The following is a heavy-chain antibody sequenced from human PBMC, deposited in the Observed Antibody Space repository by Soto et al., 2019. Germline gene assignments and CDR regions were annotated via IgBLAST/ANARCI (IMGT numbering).Heavy chain of an antibody. CDR1: GFTFSNYA. CDR2: INIVGGAT. CDR3: TKNYYFDS. J-gene: IGHJ4*02. Sequence: GGSLRLSCAASGFTFSNYAMSWVRQAPGKALEWVSSINIVGGATNYADSVRGRFTMSRDDSRNTVFLQMNSLRAEDTAVYYCTKNYYFDSWGQGTLVTVSS. V-gene: IGHV3-23*01.